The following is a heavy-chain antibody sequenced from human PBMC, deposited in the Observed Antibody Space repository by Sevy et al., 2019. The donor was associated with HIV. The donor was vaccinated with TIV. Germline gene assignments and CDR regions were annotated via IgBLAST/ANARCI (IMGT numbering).Heavy chain of an antibody. V-gene: IGHV3-23*01. CDR3: EAITTAGRDY. D-gene: IGHD1-1*01. CDR2: ISGSGGYT. CDR1: GFIFNSYV. Sequence: GGSLRLSCAASGFIFNSYVMSWVRHAPGKGLEWISSISGSGGYTYYADSVKGRFTISRDNSNNMLYLQMNSLRAEDTAVYYCEAITTAGRDYWGQGTLVTVSS. J-gene: IGHJ4*02.